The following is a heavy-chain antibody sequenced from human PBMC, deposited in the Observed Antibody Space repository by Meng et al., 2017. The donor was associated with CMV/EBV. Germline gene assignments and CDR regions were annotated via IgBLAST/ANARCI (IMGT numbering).Heavy chain of an antibody. CDR3: AREPKDYYYDSSGYSNWFDP. Sequence: FSSYAISWGRQAPGQGLEWMGGIIPIFGTANYAQKFQGRVTITADKSTSTAYMELSSLRSEDTAVYYCAREPKDYYYDSSGYSNWFDPWGQGTLVTVSS. CDR1: FSSYA. CDR2: IIPIFGTA. D-gene: IGHD3-22*01. V-gene: IGHV1-69*06. J-gene: IGHJ5*02.